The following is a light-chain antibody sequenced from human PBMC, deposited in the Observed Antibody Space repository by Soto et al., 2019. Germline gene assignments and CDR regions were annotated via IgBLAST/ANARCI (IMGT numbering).Light chain of an antibody. CDR3: QQDVVYPLT. V-gene: IGKV1-5*03. CDR2: KAS. J-gene: IGKJ4*01. Sequence: DIHMTQSPSPLSASLGDRLTIPCRASQSIADWLAWYQQKPGKAPKLLIYKASTLESGVPSRFSGSGSGTEFTLTISSLQPDDFAPYSCQQDVVYPLTFGGGAKVDIK. CDR1: QSIADW.